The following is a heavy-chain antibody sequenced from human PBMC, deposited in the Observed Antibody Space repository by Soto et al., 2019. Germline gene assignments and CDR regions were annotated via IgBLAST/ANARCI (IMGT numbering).Heavy chain of an antibody. CDR2: IIPLFGPT. CDR1: GGSFNSYA. V-gene: IGHV1-69*01. Sequence: QVQLVQSGAEVKKPGSSVKVSCRASGGSFNSYAINWVRQAPGQGLEWMGGIIPLFGPTYYAQKFRGRVTITADESTTTAYMGLSSLEFEDTALYYCARTLWYYDSWMGYPPFDYWGQGTLVTVSS. CDR3: ARTLWYYDSWMGYPPFDY. D-gene: IGHD3-3*01. J-gene: IGHJ4*02.